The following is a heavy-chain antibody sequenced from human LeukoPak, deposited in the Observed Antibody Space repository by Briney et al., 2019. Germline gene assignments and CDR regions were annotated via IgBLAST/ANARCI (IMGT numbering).Heavy chain of an antibody. CDR2: IKSKTDGGTT. J-gene: IGHJ4*02. V-gene: IGHV3-15*01. CDR1: GFTFSNAW. D-gene: IGHD3-10*01. CDR3: TTTTSQRLLWFGDQHPY. Sequence: GGSLRLSCAASGFTFSNAWMSWVRQAPGKGLEWVGRIKSKTDGGTTDYAAPVKGRFTISRDDSKNTLYLQMNSLETEDTAVYYCTTTTSQRLLWFGDQHPYWGQGTLVTVSS.